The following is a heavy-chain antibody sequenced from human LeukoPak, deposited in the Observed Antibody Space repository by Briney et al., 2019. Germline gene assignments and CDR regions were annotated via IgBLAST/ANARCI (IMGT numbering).Heavy chain of an antibody. CDR1: GGSVSSGSYY. D-gene: IGHD3/OR15-3a*01. J-gene: IGHJ4*02. CDR2: VYYSGST. CDR3: AREGTGYYTGFDY. Sequence: SETLSLTCTVSGGSVSSGSYYWSWIRQPPGKGLEWIGCVYYSGSTNYNPSLKSRVTISVDTPKNHFSLKLTSLIAADTAVYYCAREGTGYYTGFDYWGQGTLVTVSS. V-gene: IGHV4-61*03.